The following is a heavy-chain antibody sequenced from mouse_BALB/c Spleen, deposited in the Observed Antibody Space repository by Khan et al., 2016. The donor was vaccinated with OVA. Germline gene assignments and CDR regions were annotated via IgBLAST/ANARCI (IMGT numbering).Heavy chain of an antibody. D-gene: IGHD1-1*01. CDR1: GYTFTSYW. CDR2: ISPGNGTP. V-gene: IGHV1S41*01. J-gene: IGHJ4*01. Sequence: DLVKPGASVKLSCKASGYTFTSYWINWIKQRPGQGLEWIGRISPGNGTPYYNEMFKGKATLTVDTYSSTAYIQLSSLSSEDSAVYFCARENYYGSSHYAMDYWGQGTSVTVPS. CDR3: ARENYYGSSHYAMDY.